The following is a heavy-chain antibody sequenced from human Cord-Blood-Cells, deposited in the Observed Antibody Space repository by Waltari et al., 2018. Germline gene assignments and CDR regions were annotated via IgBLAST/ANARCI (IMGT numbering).Heavy chain of an antibody. Sequence: QVQLVESGGGVVQPGRSLRLSCAASGFTFSSYGMHWVRQAPGKXLEWVAVXWYDXXXKXXADXXXXXXXXXXXNSKNTLYLQMNSLRAEDTAVYYCASGGSIDYWGQGTLVTVSS. CDR1: GFTFSSYG. V-gene: IGHV3-33*01. CDR3: ASGGSIDY. CDR2: XWYDXXXK. J-gene: IGHJ4*02.